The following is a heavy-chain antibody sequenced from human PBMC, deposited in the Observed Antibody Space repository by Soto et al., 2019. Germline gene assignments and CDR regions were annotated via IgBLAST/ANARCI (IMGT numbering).Heavy chain of an antibody. J-gene: IGHJ4*02. CDR3: ARRADFWSGYLDY. V-gene: IGHV4-4*02. CDR1: GASISSINW. CDR2: IYHTGGT. Sequence: SETLSLTCVVSGASISSINWWTWVRQAPGKGLEFIGQIYHTGGTNYNPSLKSRVTLSLDKTQNQFSLTVNSVTAADTAIYYCARRADFWSGYLDYWGQGTLVTVSS. D-gene: IGHD3-3*01.